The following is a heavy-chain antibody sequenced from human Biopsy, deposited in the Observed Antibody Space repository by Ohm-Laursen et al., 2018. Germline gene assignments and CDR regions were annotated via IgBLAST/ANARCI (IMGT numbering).Heavy chain of an antibody. CDR2: ISYNERT. V-gene: IGHV4-59*12. Sequence: SDTLSLTCRVSGGSIISYYWTWIRQPPGKGLEWIGYISYNERTHYNPSLTSRLAISFDTSNNRISLQLRSVSVADTAVYYCVREPKTGTAEAWYFDLWGRGSPVTVPS. CDR1: GGSIISYY. D-gene: IGHD3-9*01. CDR3: VREPKTGTAEAWYFDL. J-gene: IGHJ2*01.